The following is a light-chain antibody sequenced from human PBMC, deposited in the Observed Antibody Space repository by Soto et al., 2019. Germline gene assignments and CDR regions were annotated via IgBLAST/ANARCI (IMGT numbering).Light chain of an antibody. Sequence: DIQMTQSPSSLPASVGDRVTITYQASQDINNFLNWYQQKPWKPPNLLIYGASNLGTGVPSRFSGSGSGTHFTFTISSLQPEDIATYYCQQYAHLPLSFGGGTKVEIK. J-gene: IGKJ4*01. CDR2: GAS. CDR3: QQYAHLPLS. CDR1: QDINNF. V-gene: IGKV1-33*01.